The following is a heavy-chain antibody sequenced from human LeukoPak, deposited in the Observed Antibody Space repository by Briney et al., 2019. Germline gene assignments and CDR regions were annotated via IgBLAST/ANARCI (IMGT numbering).Heavy chain of an antibody. Sequence: PSETLSLTCAVYGGSFSGYYWSWIRQPPGKGLEWIGEINHSGSTNYNPSLKSRVAISVDTTKNQFSLKLSSVTAADTAVYYCARGPGGRVVRGVIIARYYYYYGMDVWGQGTTVTVSS. D-gene: IGHD3-10*01. CDR2: INHSGST. V-gene: IGHV4-34*01. CDR3: ARGPGGRVVRGVIIARYYYYYGMDV. J-gene: IGHJ6*02. CDR1: GGSFSGYY.